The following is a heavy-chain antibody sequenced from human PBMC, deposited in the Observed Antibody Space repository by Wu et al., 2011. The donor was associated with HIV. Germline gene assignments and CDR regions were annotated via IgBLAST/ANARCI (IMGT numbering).Heavy chain of an antibody. CDR1: GYTFTSYY. CDR2: INPSGGRT. Sequence: QVQLVQSGAEVKKPGASVKVSCKASGYTFTSYYMHWVRQAPGQGLEWMGIINPSGGRTTYAQKFQGRVTLTRDTSTSTVYMEMRSLRSEDTAVYYCARWIVATTNFDYWGQGTLVTVSS. J-gene: IGHJ4*02. D-gene: IGHD5-12*01. V-gene: IGHV1-46*01. CDR3: ARWIVATTNFDY.